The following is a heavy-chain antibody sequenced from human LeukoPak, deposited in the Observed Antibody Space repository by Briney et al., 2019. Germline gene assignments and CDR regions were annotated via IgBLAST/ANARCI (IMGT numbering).Heavy chain of an antibody. Sequence: GGSLRLSCAASGFTFSSYAMHWVRQAPGKGLEWVAVISHDGSNKYYADSVKGRFTISRDNSKNTLYLQMNSLRAEDTAVYYCARVGSSSSQIVPFSSEVVYYYYYYMDVWGKGTTVTVSS. V-gene: IGHV3-30*01. CDR2: ISHDGSNK. CDR1: GFTFSSYA. J-gene: IGHJ6*03. CDR3: ARVGSSSSQIVPFSSEVVYYYYYYMDV. D-gene: IGHD6-6*01.